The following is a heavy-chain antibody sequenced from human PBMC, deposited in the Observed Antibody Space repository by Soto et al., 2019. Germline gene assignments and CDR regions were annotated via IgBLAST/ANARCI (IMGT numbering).Heavy chain of an antibody. D-gene: IGHD2-15*01. J-gene: IGHJ4*02. CDR2: FSGSGGST. CDR3: AKTGMAGYCRGGGCYHYFDY. Sequence: WGSLRLSCATSGITFSSYAMSWVRQAPGKGLEWVSGFSGSGGSTHYADSVKGRFTISRDNSKNTLYLQMKSLRAEDTAVYYCAKTGMAGYCRGGGCYHYFDYWGQGTLVTVSS. CDR1: GITFSSYA. V-gene: IGHV3-23*01.